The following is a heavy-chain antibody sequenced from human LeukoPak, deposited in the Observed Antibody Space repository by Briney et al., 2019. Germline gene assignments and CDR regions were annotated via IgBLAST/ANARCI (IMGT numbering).Heavy chain of an antibody. J-gene: IGHJ3*02. CDR2: ISSSSSYI. Sequence: GGSLRLSCAASGFTFSSYSMNWVRQAPGKGLEWVSSISSSSSYIYYADSVKGRFTFSRDNSKNTLCLQMNSLRAEDTAVYYCARDTNIAVAAYDAFDIWGQGTMVTVSS. CDR1: GFTFSSYS. CDR3: ARDTNIAVAAYDAFDI. D-gene: IGHD6-19*01. V-gene: IGHV3-21*01.